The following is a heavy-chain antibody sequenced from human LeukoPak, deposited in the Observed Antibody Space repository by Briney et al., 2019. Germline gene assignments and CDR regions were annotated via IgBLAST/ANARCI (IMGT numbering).Heavy chain of an antibody. V-gene: IGHV4-61*02. D-gene: IGHD6-6*01. J-gene: IGHJ4*02. CDR3: AREEYSNSSGFDY. Sequence: PSQTLSLTCTVSGGSISSGSYFWSWIRRPAGKELEWIGRIYTSGSTSYNPSLKSRVTISVDTSKNQFSLKLSSVTAADTAVYYCAREEYSNSSGFDYWGQGTLVTVSS. CDR2: IYTSGST. CDR1: GGSISSGSYF.